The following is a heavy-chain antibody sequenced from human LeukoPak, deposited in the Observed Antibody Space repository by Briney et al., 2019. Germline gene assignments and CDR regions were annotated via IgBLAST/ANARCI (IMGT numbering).Heavy chain of an antibody. CDR1: GFSFSSYS. CDR3: ARGVVVVVAATYNWFDP. V-gene: IGHV3-48*01. D-gene: IGHD2-15*01. Sequence: GGSLRLSCAASGFSFSSYSMNWVRQAPGKGLEWVSYISSSSSTIYYADSVKGRFTISRDNARNSLYLQMNSLRAEDTAVYYCARGVVVVVAATYNWFDPWGQGTLVTVSS. J-gene: IGHJ5*02. CDR2: ISSSSSTI.